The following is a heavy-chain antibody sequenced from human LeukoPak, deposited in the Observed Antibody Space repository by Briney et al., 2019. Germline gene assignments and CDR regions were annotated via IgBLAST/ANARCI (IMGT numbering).Heavy chain of an antibody. CDR1: GFTFSSYW. D-gene: IGHD4-11*01. Sequence: GGSLRLSCAASGFTFSSYWMTWVRQAPGKGLEWVANIKQDGSEKYYVDSVKGRFTISRDNAKNSLYLQMSSLRDEDTAVYYCARDGDNYHPPFDYWGQGTLVTVSS. J-gene: IGHJ4*02. CDR2: IKQDGSEK. CDR3: ARDGDNYHPPFDY. V-gene: IGHV3-7*01.